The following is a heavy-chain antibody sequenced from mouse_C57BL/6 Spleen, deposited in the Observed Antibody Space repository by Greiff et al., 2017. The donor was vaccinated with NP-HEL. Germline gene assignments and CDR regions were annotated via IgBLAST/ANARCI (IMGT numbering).Heavy chain of an antibody. Sequence: ESGPGLVKPSQSLSLTCSVTGYSITSGYYWNWIRQFPGNKQEWMGSISYDGSNNYNPSLKTTISITRTTPTHQIFLKLKSVTTEDTATYSSAREVDSYYGSHDDWGQGTTLTVSS. J-gene: IGHJ2*01. V-gene: IGHV3-6*01. D-gene: IGHD1-1*01. CDR3: AREVDSYYGSHDD. CDR1: GYSITSGYY. CDR2: ISYDGSN.